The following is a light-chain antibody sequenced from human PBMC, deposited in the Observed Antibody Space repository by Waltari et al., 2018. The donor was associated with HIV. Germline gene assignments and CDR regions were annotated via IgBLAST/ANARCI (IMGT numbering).Light chain of an antibody. CDR3: CSYAGSSTPV. CDR2: EVS. CDR1: SSDVGRYNL. Sequence: QSALTQPASVSGSPGQSITIPCTGTSSDVGRYNLVSWYQQHPGKAPKLMIYEVSKRPSGVSNRFSGSKSGNTASLTISGLQAEDEADYYCCSYAGSSTPVFGGGTKLTVL. J-gene: IGLJ2*01. V-gene: IGLV2-23*02.